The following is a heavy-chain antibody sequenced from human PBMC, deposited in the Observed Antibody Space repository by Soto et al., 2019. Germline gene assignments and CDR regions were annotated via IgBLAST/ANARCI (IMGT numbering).Heavy chain of an antibody. V-gene: IGHV4-59*08. J-gene: IGHJ4*02. CDR1: GGSISSYY. CDR3: ARLLGRDYFDY. Sequence: QVQLQASGPGLVKPSETLSLTCTVSGGSISSYYWSWIRQPPGKGLEWIGYIYYSGSTNYNPSLKSRVTISVDTSKNQFSLKLSSVTAADTAVYYCARLLGRDYFDYWGQGTLVTVSS. CDR2: IYYSGST. D-gene: IGHD1-26*01.